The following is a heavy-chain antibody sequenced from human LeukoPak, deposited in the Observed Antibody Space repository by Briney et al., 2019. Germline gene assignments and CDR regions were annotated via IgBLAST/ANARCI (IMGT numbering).Heavy chain of an antibody. CDR2: IYSSGRT. D-gene: IGHD4-17*01. Sequence: PSETLSLTCTVSGGFISNYYWSWFRQPAGKGLEWIGRIYSSGRTNYNPSLKSRVTMSVDTSKNQFSLRLSSVTAADTAVYYCARDYALWGDYAVFQDWGQGTLVTVSS. V-gene: IGHV4-4*07. J-gene: IGHJ1*01. CDR3: ARDYALWGDYAVFQD. CDR1: GGFISNYY.